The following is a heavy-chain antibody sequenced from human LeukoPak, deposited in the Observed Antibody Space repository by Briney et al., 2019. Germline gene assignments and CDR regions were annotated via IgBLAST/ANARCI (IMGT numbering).Heavy chain of an antibody. CDR2: INPNSGGT. V-gene: IGHV1-2*02. D-gene: IGHD2-2*01. J-gene: IGHJ3*02. Sequence: ASVKVSCKASGYTFTGYYMHWVRQAPGQGLEWMGWINPNSGGTNYAQKFQGRVTMTRNTSISTAYMELSSLRSEDTAVYYCARVVVVPAADNDAFDIWGQGTMVTVSS. CDR3: ARVVVVPAADNDAFDI. CDR1: GYTFTGYY.